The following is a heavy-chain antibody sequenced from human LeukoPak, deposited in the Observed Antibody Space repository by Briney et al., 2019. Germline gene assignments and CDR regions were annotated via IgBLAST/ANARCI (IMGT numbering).Heavy chain of an antibody. CDR3: ASSQAYCSGGSCYSSEFDY. CDR2: IYPGDSDT. V-gene: IGHV5-51*01. Sequence: GESLKISCKGSGYSFTSYWIGWVRQMPGKGLEWMGIIYPGDSDTRYSPSFQGQVTISADKSISTAYLQWSSLKASDTAMYYCASSQAYCSGGSCYSSEFDYWGQGTLVTVSS. D-gene: IGHD2-15*01. J-gene: IGHJ4*02. CDR1: GYSFTSYW.